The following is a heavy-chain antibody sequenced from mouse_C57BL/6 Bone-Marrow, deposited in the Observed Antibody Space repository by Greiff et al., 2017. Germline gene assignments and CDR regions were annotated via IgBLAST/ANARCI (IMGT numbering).Heavy chain of an antibody. J-gene: IGHJ3*01. D-gene: IGHD2-5*01. CDR1: GYSFTGYY. CDR3: ARGSKVAY. Sequence: VQLQQSGPELVKPGASVKISSKASGYSFTGYYMNWVKQSPEQSLEWIGEINPSTGGTTYNQKFKAKATLTVDKSSSTAYMQLKSRTSEDAAYYYCARGSKVAYWGQGTLVTVSA. CDR2: INPSTGGT. V-gene: IGHV1-42*01.